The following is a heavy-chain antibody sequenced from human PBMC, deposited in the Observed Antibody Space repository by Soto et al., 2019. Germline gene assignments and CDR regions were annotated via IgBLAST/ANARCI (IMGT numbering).Heavy chain of an antibody. Sequence: GGSLRLSCTASGFTFSSYWMSWVRQAPGKGLEWVANIKQDGSEKYYVDSVKGRFTISRDNAKNSLYLQMNSLRAEDTAVYYCARHPGEHNSYYYYYMDVWGKGTTVTVSS. CDR1: GFTFSSYW. CDR3: ARHPGEHNSYYYYYMDV. CDR2: IKQDGSEK. V-gene: IGHV3-7*03. J-gene: IGHJ6*03. D-gene: IGHD7-27*01.